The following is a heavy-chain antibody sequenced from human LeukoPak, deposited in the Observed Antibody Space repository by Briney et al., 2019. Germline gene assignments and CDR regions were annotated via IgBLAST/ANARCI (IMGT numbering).Heavy chain of an antibody. Sequence: GGSLRLSCAASGFSFSSYAMSWVRQAPGKGLEWVSAISGSGGSTYYADSVKGRFTISRDNSKNTLYVQMNSLRAEDTSVYYCAKGTEQLVLDHFDYWGQGTLVTVSS. V-gene: IGHV3-23*01. J-gene: IGHJ4*02. D-gene: IGHD6-13*01. CDR2: ISGSGGST. CDR1: GFSFSSYA. CDR3: AKGTEQLVLDHFDY.